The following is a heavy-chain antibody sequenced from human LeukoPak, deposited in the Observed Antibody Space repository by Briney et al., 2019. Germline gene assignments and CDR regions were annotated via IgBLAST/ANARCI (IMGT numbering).Heavy chain of an antibody. Sequence: GGTLRLSCAASGFTFSSYAMSWVRQAPGKGLEWVSGISGSGSSTNYADSVKGRFTISRDNSKNTLYLQMNSLRAEDTAVYYCAKGYSSSWYEGFDYWGQGTLVTVSS. CDR3: AKGYSSSWYEGFDY. V-gene: IGHV3-23*01. D-gene: IGHD6-13*01. J-gene: IGHJ4*02. CDR2: ISGSGSST. CDR1: GFTFSSYA.